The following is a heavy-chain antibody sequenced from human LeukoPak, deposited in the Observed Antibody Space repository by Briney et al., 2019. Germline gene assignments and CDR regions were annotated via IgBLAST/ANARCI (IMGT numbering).Heavy chain of an antibody. CDR2: ISGSGGST. Sequence: GGSLRLSCAASGFTFSSYAMSWVRQAPGKGLEWVSAISGSGGSTYYADSVKGRFTISRDNSKNTLYLQMNSLRAEDTAVYYCAKEWSWFGELYPDYGPNWFDPWGQGTLVTVSS. CDR3: AKEWSWFGELYPDYGPNWFDP. CDR1: GFTFSSYA. D-gene: IGHD3-10*01. V-gene: IGHV3-23*01. J-gene: IGHJ5*02.